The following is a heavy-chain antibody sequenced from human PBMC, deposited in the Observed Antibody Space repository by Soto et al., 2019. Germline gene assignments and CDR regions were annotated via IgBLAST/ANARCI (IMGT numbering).Heavy chain of an antibody. J-gene: IGHJ4*02. CDR2: INSDATTS. D-gene: IGHD3-16*02. Sequence: EVQLVESGGGLVEPGGSLRLSCTASGFSFRSYWMHWVRQAPGKGLVWVSRINSDATTSNDAYFVQGRFTISRENVQGRLSLQMTGLRVEDTAVYYCASGVVGGVIVNWGQGTLVAVSS. CDR1: GFSFRSYW. CDR3: ASGVVGGVIVN. V-gene: IGHV3-74*01.